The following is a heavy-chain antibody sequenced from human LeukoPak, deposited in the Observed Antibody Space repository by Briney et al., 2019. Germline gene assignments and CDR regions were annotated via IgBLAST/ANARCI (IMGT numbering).Heavy chain of an antibody. V-gene: IGHV4-34*01. CDR2: INHSGST. CDR3: ARGVRLRWPLGY. CDR1: GGSISSYY. D-gene: IGHD4-17*01. J-gene: IGHJ4*02. Sequence: SSETLSLTCTVSGGSISSYYWSWIRQPPGKGLEWIGEINHSGSTNYNPSLKSRVTISVDTSKNQFSLKLSSVTAADTAVYYCARGVRLRWPLGYWGQGTLVTVSS.